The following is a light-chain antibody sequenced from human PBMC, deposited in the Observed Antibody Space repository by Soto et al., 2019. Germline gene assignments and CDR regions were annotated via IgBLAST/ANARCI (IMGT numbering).Light chain of an antibody. CDR3: SSFISTTTYV. Sequence: QSALTQPASVSGSPGQSIAISCTGTSSDVGSHDLVSWYQQQSGKVPKLIIYDVSSRPSGVSNRFSGSKSGNTASLTISGLQAEDEADYYCSSFISTTTYVFGTGTKVTVL. V-gene: IGLV2-14*02. J-gene: IGLJ1*01. CDR2: DVS. CDR1: SSDVGSHDL.